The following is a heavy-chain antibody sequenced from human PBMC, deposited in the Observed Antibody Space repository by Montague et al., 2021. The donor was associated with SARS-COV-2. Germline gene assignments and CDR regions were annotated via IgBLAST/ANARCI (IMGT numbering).Heavy chain of an antibody. Sequence: SLRLSCAASGFTFGKYAMSWVRQVPGKGLEWVSVIYAGESSTSYADSVEGRFTISRDNSKNLVFLQMNSLRAEDTAVYYCAKDGDFYSNFKSAGLDVWGQGTTVTGSS. J-gene: IGHJ6*02. D-gene: IGHD4-11*01. V-gene: IGHV3-23*03. CDR3: AKDGDFYSNFKSAGLDV. CDR2: IYAGESST. CDR1: GFTFGKYA.